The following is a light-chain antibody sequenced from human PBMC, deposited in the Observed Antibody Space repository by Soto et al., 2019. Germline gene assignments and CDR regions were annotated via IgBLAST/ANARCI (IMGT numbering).Light chain of an antibody. CDR2: AAS. Sequence: DIQMTQSPSSLSASVGDRVTITCRASQSISTYLNWYQQKPGKAPKLLIYAASSLESGVPSRFSGSASGTDFTLTINSLQPEDFATYYCQQNYNIPLTFGGGTKVDIK. J-gene: IGKJ4*01. V-gene: IGKV1-39*01. CDR3: QQNYNIPLT. CDR1: QSISTY.